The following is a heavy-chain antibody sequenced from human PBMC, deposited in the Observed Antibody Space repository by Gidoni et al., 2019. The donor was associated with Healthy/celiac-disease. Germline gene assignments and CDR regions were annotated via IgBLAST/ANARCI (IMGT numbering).Heavy chain of an antibody. Sequence: TCTVSGGSVSSGNYYWSWIRQPPGKGLEWIGYIYYSGSTDYNPSLKSRVAISLDTSKNQFSLKLSSVTAADTAVYYCARERAVTHYFDYWGQGTLVTVSS. J-gene: IGHJ4*02. CDR3: ARERAVTHYFDY. CDR1: GGSVSSGNYY. D-gene: IGHD4-17*01. V-gene: IGHV4-61*01. CDR2: IYYSGST.